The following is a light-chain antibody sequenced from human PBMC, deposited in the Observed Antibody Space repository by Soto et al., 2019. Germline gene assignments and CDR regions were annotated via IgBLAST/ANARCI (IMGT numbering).Light chain of an antibody. CDR1: RTDVGGYNF. Sequence: ALTQPASVSGSPGQSITISCTGTRTDVGGYNFVSWYQQHPGKAPKLIIYEVSNRPSGVSNRFSGSKSDNTASLTISGLQAEDEADYYCCSYVSSKTYVFGTGTKVTVL. CDR3: CSYVSSKTYV. V-gene: IGLV2-14*01. J-gene: IGLJ1*01. CDR2: EVS.